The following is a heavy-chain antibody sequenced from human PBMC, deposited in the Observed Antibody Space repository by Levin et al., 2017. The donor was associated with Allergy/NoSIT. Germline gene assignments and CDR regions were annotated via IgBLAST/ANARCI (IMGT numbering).Heavy chain of an antibody. Sequence: LTCAASGFTFRSYAMSWVRQAPGKGLEWVSAISGSGGSTYYADSVKGRFTISRDNSKNTLYLQMNSLRAEDTAVYYCAKGGQTTVTTSSGGDYYGMDVWGQGTTVTVSS. V-gene: IGHV3-23*01. D-gene: IGHD4-17*01. CDR3: AKGGQTTVTTSSGGDYYGMDV. CDR1: GFTFRSYA. CDR2: ISGSGGST. J-gene: IGHJ6*02.